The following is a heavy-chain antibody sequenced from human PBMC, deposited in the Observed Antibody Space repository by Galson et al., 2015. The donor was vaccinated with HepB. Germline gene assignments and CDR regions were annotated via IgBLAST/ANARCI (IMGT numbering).Heavy chain of an antibody. CDR1: GDSVSSNSAA. CDR2: TYYRSKWYN. J-gene: IGHJ6*03. Sequence: CAISGDSVSSNSAAWNWIRQSPSRGLEWLGRTYYRSKWYNDYAVSVKSRITINPDTSKNQFSLQLNSVTPEDTAVYYCARGGIVLVVYATDEYYYYMDVWGKGTTVTVSS. V-gene: IGHV6-1*01. CDR3: ARGGIVLVVYATDEYYYYMDV. D-gene: IGHD2-8*02.